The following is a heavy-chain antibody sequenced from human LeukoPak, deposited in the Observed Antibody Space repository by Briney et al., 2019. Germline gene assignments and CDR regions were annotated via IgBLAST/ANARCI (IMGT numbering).Heavy chain of an antibody. CDR2: ISVSGTTK. Sequence: GGSLRLSCATSGFTFTDYYMSWIRQAPGKGLEWVSYISVSGTTKYYADSVKGRFTISRDNSKNTLYLQMNSLRAEDTAVYYCAKDLVPAGDDWGQGTLVTVSS. V-gene: IGHV3-11*01. J-gene: IGHJ4*02. CDR1: GFTFTDYY. D-gene: IGHD2-8*02. CDR3: AKDLVPAGDD.